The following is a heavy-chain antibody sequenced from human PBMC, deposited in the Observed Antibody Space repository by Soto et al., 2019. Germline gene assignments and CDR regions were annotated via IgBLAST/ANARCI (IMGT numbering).Heavy chain of an antibody. CDR3: ARMFRGYSGYESFDY. D-gene: IGHD5-12*01. V-gene: IGHV1-18*04. J-gene: IGHJ4*02. CDR2: ISAYNGKT. CDR1: GYTFTSYG. Sequence: QVPLVQSGAEVKKPGASVKVSCKASGYTFTSYGISWVRQAPGQGLEWMGWISAYNGKTNYAPKLQGRVTMTTDTATSTAYMELRSLRSDDTAVYYCARMFRGYSGYESFDYWGQGTLVTVSS.